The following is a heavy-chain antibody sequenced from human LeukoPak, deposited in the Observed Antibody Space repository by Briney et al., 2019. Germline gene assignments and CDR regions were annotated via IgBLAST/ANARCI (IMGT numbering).Heavy chain of an antibody. CDR3: ARANYGGNPRYFQH. D-gene: IGHD4-23*01. CDR2: ISSSSRII. CDR1: GFTFSNAW. V-gene: IGHV3-48*04. J-gene: IGHJ1*01. Sequence: GGSLRLSCAASGFTFSNAWMNWVRQAPGKGLEWISYISSSSRIIYYADSVKGRFTISRDNAQSSMYLQMNSLRAEDTAVYYCARANYGGNPRYFQHWGQGTLVTVSS.